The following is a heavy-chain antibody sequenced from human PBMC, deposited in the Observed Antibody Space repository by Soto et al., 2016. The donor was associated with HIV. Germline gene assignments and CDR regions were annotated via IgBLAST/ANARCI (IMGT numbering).Heavy chain of an antibody. V-gene: IGHV3-9*01. J-gene: IGHJ4*02. CDR2: ISWNSGNI. D-gene: IGHD6-19*01. CDR3: VKDNSGWYYFDY. CDR1: GFTFDAYA. Sequence: EVQLVESGGGLVQPGRSLRLSCASSGFTFDAYAMHWVRQVPGKGLEWVSGISWNSGNIGYADSVKGRFTISRDNAKNSLYLQMDSLRAEDTAWYYCVKDNSGWYYFDYWGQGRWSPSPQ.